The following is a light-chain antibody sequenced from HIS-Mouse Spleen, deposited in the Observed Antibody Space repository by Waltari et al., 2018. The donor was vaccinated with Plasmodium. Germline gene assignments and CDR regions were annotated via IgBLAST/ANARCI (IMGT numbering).Light chain of an antibody. Sequence: SYELTPPSSVSVSPGQTARITCSGDVLAKKYARWFQQKPGQAPVLVIYKDSERPSGIPERFSGSSSGTTVTLTISGAQVEDEADYYCYSAADNNRVVFGGGTKLTVL. CDR3: YSAADNNRVV. CDR2: KDS. V-gene: IGLV3-27*01. CDR1: VLAKKY. J-gene: IGLJ2*01.